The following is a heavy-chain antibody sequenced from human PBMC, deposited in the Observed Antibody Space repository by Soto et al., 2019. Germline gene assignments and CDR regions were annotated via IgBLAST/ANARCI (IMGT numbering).Heavy chain of an antibody. Sequence: QVQLVQSGAEVKKPGSSVKVSCKTSGDTFSSYGINWVRLAPGQGLEWMGGIKPVFGSPVYARKFEGRLTMTADESTSTAYMQLCSLKSEDTAVYYCARARGHCSSTSCVDFWGQGTLITVSS. D-gene: IGHD2-2*01. V-gene: IGHV1-69*01. CDR3: ARARGHCSSTSCVDF. CDR2: IKPVFGSP. J-gene: IGHJ4*02. CDR1: GDTFSSYG.